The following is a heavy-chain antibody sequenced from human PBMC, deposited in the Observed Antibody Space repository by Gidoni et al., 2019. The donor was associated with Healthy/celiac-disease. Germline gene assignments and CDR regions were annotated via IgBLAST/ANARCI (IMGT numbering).Heavy chain of an antibody. CDR3: AREGGYSSTTNTYYYYGMDV. CDR2: TSDYNGNT. D-gene: IGHD6-13*01. V-gene: IGHV1-18*01. Sequence: QVQLVQSGAEVKKPGAAVKVSCKASGYTFTSYGISWVRQAPGKGLEGMGWTSDYNGNTNYAQKLQGRVTMTTDTSTSTAYMELRSLRSDDTAVYYCAREGGYSSTTNTYYYYGMDVWGQGTTVTVSS. CDR1: GYTFTSYG. J-gene: IGHJ6*02.